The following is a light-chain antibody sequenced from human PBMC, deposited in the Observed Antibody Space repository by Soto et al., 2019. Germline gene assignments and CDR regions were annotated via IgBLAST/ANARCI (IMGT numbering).Light chain of an antibody. CDR3: CSYAGFTTYV. CDR1: SSDIDVFDL. Sequence: QSALTQPASVSGSPGQSITISCTGTSSDIDVFDLVSWYRQHPGKAPKLMIYGVSKRPSGVSDRFSGSKSGKTASLTISGLQAEDEADYYCCSYAGFTTYVFGSGSKVTV. V-gene: IGLV2-23*02. J-gene: IGLJ1*01. CDR2: GVS.